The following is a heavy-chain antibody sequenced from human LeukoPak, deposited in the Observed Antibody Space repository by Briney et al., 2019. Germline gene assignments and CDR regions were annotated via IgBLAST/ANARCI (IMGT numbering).Heavy chain of an antibody. CDR2: IKSKTDGRTT. CDR3: TTSSRSGSYRDIDY. Sequence: GRTLRLSCAASGFXFSNAWMSWVRQAPGKGLEWVDGIKSKTDGRTTAYAAPVKGRFTISRDESKYTLYLQMNSLRTEDTAVYYYTTSSRSGSYRDIDYWGQGTLVTVSS. CDR1: GFXFSNAW. V-gene: IGHV3-15*01. D-gene: IGHD1-26*01. J-gene: IGHJ4*02.